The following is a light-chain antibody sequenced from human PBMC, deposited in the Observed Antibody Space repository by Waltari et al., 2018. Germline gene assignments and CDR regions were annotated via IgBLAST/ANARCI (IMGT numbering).Light chain of an antibody. CDR3: QQGDSLPPT. CDR2: DVS. CDR1: QDVTKY. V-gene: IGKV1-12*01. J-gene: IGKJ1*01. Sequence: DIQMTQSPSSVSASVGDRVTITCRASQDVTKYIAWYQQKPGRAPKVLIFDVSTLQSGVPSRFSGSGSGTEFSLTIGSLQPEDFATYYCQQGDSLPPTFGQGTKVEI.